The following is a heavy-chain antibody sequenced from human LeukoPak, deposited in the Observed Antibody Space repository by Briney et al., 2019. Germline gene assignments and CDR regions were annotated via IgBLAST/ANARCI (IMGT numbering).Heavy chain of an antibody. D-gene: IGHD3-22*01. Sequence: VASVKVSCKASGGTFSSYAISWVRQAPGQGLEWMGGIIPIFGTAYYAQKFQGRVTITADESTSTAYMELSSLRSEDTAVYYCARRGYYDSSGYYRAFDIWGQGTMVTVSS. CDR3: ARRGYYDSSGYYRAFDI. V-gene: IGHV1-69*13. CDR2: IIPIFGTA. J-gene: IGHJ3*02. CDR1: GGTFSSYA.